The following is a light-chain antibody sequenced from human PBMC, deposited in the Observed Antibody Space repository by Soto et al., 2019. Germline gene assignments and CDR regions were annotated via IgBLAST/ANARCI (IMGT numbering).Light chain of an antibody. CDR3: QQYDTSPRT. CDR1: QDVSSSY. V-gene: IGKV3-20*01. J-gene: IGKJ2*01. Sequence: EIVLTQSPGTLSLSPGERATLSCRASQDVSSSYLAWYQQKLGQAPRLLMYGTSNRATGIPDRFSGSGSGTDFTLTISRLEAEDFAVYYCQQYDTSPRTFGQGTKVDNK. CDR2: GTS.